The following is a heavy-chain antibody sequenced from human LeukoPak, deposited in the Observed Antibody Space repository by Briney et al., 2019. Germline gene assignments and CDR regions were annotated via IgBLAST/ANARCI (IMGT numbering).Heavy chain of an antibody. CDR1: GYTFTSYG. CDR2: ISAYNGNT. CDR3: ARDQGYDSSGYLHNWFDP. J-gene: IGHJ5*02. Sequence: GASVKVSCKASGYTFTSYGISWVRQAPGQGLEWMGWISAYNGNTNYAQKLQGRVTMTTDTSTSTAYMELRSLRSDDTAVYYCARDQGYDSSGYLHNWFDPWGQGTLVTVSS. V-gene: IGHV1-18*01. D-gene: IGHD3-22*01.